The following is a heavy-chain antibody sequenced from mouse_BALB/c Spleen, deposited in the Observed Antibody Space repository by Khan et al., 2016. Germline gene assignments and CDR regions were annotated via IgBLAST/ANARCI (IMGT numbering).Heavy chain of an antibody. V-gene: IGHV1-7*01. CDR3: ARKGYRYDPMDY. CDR1: GYTFTRFW. Sequence: QVQLQQSGAELAKPGASVKMSCKASGYTFTRFWMHWVKQRPGQGLEWIGYINPGSNYTDYNQNFKDKATLTVDKSSSTAFMHLNSLTSEDSAVYYCARKGYRYDPMDYWGQGTTLTVSS. CDR2: INPGSNYT. J-gene: IGHJ2*01. D-gene: IGHD2-14*01.